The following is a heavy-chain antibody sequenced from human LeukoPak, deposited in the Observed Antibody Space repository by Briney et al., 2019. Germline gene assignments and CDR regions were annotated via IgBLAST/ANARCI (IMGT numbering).Heavy chain of an antibody. J-gene: IGHJ5*02. Sequence: SETLSLTCAVYGGSFSGYYWSWIRQPPGKGLEWIGGVYYSGNTYYNPSLKSRVIISVDTSKNQLSLKLSSVTAADTAVYYCARRYYSNYRGYWFDPWGQGTLVTVSS. D-gene: IGHD4-11*01. V-gene: IGHV4-34*01. CDR2: VYYSGNT. CDR3: ARRYYSNYRGYWFDP. CDR1: GGSFSGYY.